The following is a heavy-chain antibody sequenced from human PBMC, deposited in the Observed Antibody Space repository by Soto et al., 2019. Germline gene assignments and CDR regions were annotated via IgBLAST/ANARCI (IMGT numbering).Heavy chain of an antibody. V-gene: IGHV3-48*01. Sequence: GGSLRLSCAASGYPFHNYWMHWVRQAPGKGLEWVSYISSSGSTIYYADSVKGRFTISRDNFKNTLYLQMNSLRAEDTAVYYCATSYSSSWYRFDYWGQGTLVTVSS. D-gene: IGHD6-13*01. J-gene: IGHJ4*02. CDR2: ISSSGSTI. CDR1: GYPFHNYW. CDR3: ATSYSSSWYRFDY.